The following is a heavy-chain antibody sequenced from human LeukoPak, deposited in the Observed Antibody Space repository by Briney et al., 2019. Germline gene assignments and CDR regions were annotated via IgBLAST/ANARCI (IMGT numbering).Heavy chain of an antibody. D-gene: IGHD2-2*01. CDR2: IWYDGSNK. CDR3: ARVGCSSTSCYSGPKGNNWFDP. CDR1: GFTFSSYG. V-gene: IGHV3-33*01. J-gene: IGHJ5*02. Sequence: GRSLRLSCAAYGFTFSSYGMHWVRQAPGKGLEWVAVIWYDGSNKYYADSVKGRFTISRDNSKNTLYLQMNSLRAEDTAVYYCARVGCSSTSCYSGPKGNNWFDPWGQGTLVTVSS.